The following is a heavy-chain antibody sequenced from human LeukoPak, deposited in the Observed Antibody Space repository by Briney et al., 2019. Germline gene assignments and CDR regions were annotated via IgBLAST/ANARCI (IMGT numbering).Heavy chain of an antibody. CDR2: TYYRSKWYN. V-gene: IGHV6-1*01. Sequence: SQTLSLTCAISGDSVSSNSAAGSWIRQSPSRGLEWLGRTYYRSKWYNDYAVSVKSRITINPDTSKNQFSLQLNSVTPEDTAVYYCARGGYCSSTSCYSDNWFDPWGQGTLVTVSS. J-gene: IGHJ5*02. CDR3: ARGGYCSSTSCYSDNWFDP. CDR1: GDSVSSNSAA. D-gene: IGHD2-2*01.